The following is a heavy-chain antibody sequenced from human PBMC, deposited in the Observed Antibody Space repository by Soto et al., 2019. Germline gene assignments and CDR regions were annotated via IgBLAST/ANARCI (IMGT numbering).Heavy chain of an antibody. J-gene: IGHJ4*02. D-gene: IGHD2-2*01. CDR2: MNPNSGNT. V-gene: IGHV1-8*01. CDR3: ARGRLTKIKKYQLLF. CDR1: GYTFTSYD. Sequence: ASVKVSCKASGYTFTSYDINWVRRATGQGLEWMGWMNPNSGNTGYAQKFQGRVTMTRNTSISTAYMELSSLRSEDTAVYYCARGRLTKIKKYQLLFWGQGTLVTV.